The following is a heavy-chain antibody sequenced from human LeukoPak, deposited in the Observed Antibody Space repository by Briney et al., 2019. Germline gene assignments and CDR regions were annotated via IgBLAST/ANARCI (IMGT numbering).Heavy chain of an antibody. CDR2: ISGSGGST. Sequence: PGGSLRLSCAASGFTFSSYAMSWVRQAPGKGLEWVSAISGSGGSTYYADSVKGRFTISRDNSKNTLYLQMNSLRAEDTAVYYCARPPSFYSRSWYYFDYWGQGTLVTVSS. CDR3: ARPPSFYSRSWYYFDY. CDR1: GFTFSSYA. D-gene: IGHD6-13*01. V-gene: IGHV3-23*01. J-gene: IGHJ4*02.